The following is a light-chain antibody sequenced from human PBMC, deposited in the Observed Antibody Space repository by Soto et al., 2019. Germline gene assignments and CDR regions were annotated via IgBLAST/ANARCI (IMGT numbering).Light chain of an antibody. Sequence: QSALTHPASVSGSPGQSITISCTGTSSDVGSYDLVSWYQQHPGKAPKLMIYEGSKRPSGVSNRFSGSKSGNTASLTISGLQAEDEADYYCCSYGGGSTYVFGTGTKVTVL. CDR1: SSDVGSYDL. V-gene: IGLV2-23*01. CDR2: EGS. CDR3: CSYGGGSTYV. J-gene: IGLJ1*01.